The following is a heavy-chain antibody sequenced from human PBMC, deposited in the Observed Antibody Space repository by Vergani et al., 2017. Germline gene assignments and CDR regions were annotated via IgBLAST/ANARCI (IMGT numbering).Heavy chain of an antibody. D-gene: IGHD1-14*01. CDR2: IYYSGST. J-gene: IGHJ6*02. CDR1: GGSISSSSYY. Sequence: QLQLQESGPGLVKPSETLSLTCTVSGGSISSSSYYWGWIRQPPGKGLEWIGSIYYSGSTYYNPSLKSRVTISVDTSKNQFSLQLSSVTAADTAVYYCARDPLYRTTRPFLLLDMDVWGQGTTVTVSS. CDR3: ARDPLYRTTRPFLLLDMDV. V-gene: IGHV4-39*07.